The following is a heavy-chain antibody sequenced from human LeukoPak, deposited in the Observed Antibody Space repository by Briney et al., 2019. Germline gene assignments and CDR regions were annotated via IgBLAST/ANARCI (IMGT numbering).Heavy chain of an antibody. J-gene: IGHJ4*02. CDR3: ASCRKRGAGTFDY. D-gene: IGHD1-1*01. V-gene: IGHV4-31*03. CDR2: IYYSGST. Sequence: PSETLSLTCTVSGGSISSGGYYWSWIRQHPGKGLEWIGYIYYSGSTYYNPSLKSRVTISVDTSKNQFSLKLSSVTAADTAVYYCASCRKRGAGTFDYWGQGTLATVSS. CDR1: GGSISSGGYY.